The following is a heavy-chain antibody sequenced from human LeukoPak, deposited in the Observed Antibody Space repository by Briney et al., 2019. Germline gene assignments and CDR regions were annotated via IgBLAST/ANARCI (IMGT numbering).Heavy chain of an antibody. CDR3: ARDFGDIVVVVAATQHDYGDLHFDY. CDR1: GYTFTSYG. V-gene: IGHV1-18*01. CDR2: ISAYNGNT. D-gene: IGHD2-15*01. J-gene: IGHJ4*02. Sequence: GASVKVSCKASGYTFTSYGISWVRQAPGQGLEWMGWISAYNGNTNYAQKLQGRVTMTTDTSTSTAYMELRSLRSDDTAVYYCARDFGDIVVVVAATQHDYGDLHFDYWGQGTLVTVSS.